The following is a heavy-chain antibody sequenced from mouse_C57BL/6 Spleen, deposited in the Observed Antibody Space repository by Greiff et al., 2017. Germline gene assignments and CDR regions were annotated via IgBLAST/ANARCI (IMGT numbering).Heavy chain of an antibody. J-gene: IGHJ2*01. V-gene: IGHV5-17*01. CDR3: ARTYYSNYGFDY. CDR2: ISSGSSTI. Sequence: EVKVEESGGGLVKPGGSLKLSCAASGFTFSDYGMHWVRQAPEKGLEWVAYISSGSSTIYYADTVKGRFTISRDNAKNTLFLQMTSLRSEDTAMYYCARTYYSNYGFDYWGQGTTLTVSS. D-gene: IGHD2-5*01. CDR1: GFTFSDYG.